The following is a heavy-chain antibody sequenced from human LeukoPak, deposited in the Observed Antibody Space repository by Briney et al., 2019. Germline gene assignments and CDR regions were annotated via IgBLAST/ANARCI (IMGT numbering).Heavy chain of an antibody. V-gene: IGHV3-74*01. Sequence: GGSLRLSCAASGFTFSSHWMHWVRQAPGKGLVWVSRINSDGSSISYADSVKGRFTISRDNAKNTLYLQMNSLRAEDTAVYYCAKDPLYYYGSGSYYMYWGQGTLVTVSS. J-gene: IGHJ4*02. CDR1: GFTFSSHW. D-gene: IGHD3-10*01. CDR3: AKDPLYYYGSGSYYMY. CDR2: INSDGSSI.